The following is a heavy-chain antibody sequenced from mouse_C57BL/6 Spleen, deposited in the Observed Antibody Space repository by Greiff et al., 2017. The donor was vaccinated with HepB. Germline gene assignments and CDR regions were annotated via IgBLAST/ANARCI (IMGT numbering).Heavy chain of an antibody. CDR2: IYPGDGDT. CDR1: GYAFSSYW. J-gene: IGHJ2*01. D-gene: IGHD1-1*01. V-gene: IGHV1-80*01. Sequence: QVHVKQSGAELVKPGASVKISCKASGYAFSSYWMNWVKQRPGKGLEWIGQIYPGDGDTNYNGKFKGKATLTADKSSSTAYMQLSSLTSEDSAVYVCAREEKYYCGSSSFDYWGQGTTLTVSP. CDR3: AREEKYYCGSSSFDY.